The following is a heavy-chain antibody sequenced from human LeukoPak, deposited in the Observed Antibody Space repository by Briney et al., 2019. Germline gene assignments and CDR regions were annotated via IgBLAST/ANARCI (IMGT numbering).Heavy chain of an antibody. CDR3: AKDRPNYYGSNGHYYRRDGDY. CDR2: ITSSGDGT. Sequence: PGGSQRLSCAASGFTFSIYAMSWVRQAPGKGLQWVSSITSSGDGTYYADSVKGRFTISRDNSENMLYLQMNSLRVEDTAVYFCAKDRPNYYGSNGHYYRRDGDYWGQGTLVTVSS. CDR1: GFTFSIYA. J-gene: IGHJ4*02. D-gene: IGHD3-22*01. V-gene: IGHV3-23*01.